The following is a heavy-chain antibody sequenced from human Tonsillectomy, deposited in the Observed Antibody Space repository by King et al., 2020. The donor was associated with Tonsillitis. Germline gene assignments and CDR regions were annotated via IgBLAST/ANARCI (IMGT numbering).Heavy chain of an antibody. Sequence: VQLVESGGGLVQPGGSLRLSCAASGFTVSSDYMSWVRQAPGKGLEWVSVIYSGGSTYYADSVKGRFTISRASSQNTLFLQMHSLRAEDTAVYYCARGGSYYDILTGYSHFDYWGQGTLVTVSS. V-gene: IGHV3-66*01. CDR1: GFTVSSDY. CDR3: ARGGSYYDILTGYSHFDY. CDR2: IYSGGST. J-gene: IGHJ4*02. D-gene: IGHD3-9*01.